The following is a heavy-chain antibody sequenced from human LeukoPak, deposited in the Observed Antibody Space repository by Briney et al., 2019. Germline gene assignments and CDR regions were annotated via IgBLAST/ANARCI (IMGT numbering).Heavy chain of an antibody. V-gene: IGHV4-59*01. CDR1: GGSISSDY. D-gene: IGHD5/OR15-5a*01. J-gene: IGHJ6*02. Sequence: SETLSLTCSVSGGSISSDYWSWIRQPPGRGLEWIGYMYCTGSTNYNPSLKSRVTISVATSKNQFSLKLSSVTAADTAVYYCARVSVVYGMDVWGQGTTVTVSS. CDR2: MYCTGST. CDR3: ARVSVVYGMDV.